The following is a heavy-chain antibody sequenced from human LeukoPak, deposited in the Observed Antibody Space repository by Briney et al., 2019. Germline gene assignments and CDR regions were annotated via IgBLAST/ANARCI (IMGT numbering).Heavy chain of an antibody. V-gene: IGHV1-46*01. J-gene: IGHJ4*02. CDR1: GYTFTSYY. CDR2: INPSGGST. Sequence: ASVKVSCKASGYTFTSYYMHWVRQAPGQGLEWMGIINPSGGSTSYAQKFQGRVTMTRDTSTSTVYMELSSLRSEDTAVYYCARGNYYDSSGYYKETQFDYWGQGTLVTVSS. D-gene: IGHD3-22*01. CDR3: ARGNYYDSSGYYKETQFDY.